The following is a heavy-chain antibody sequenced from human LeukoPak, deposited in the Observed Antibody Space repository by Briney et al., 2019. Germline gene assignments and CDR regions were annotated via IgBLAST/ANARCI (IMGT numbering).Heavy chain of an antibody. D-gene: IGHD6-6*01. V-gene: IGHV3-7*05. CDR2: IKQDGSEK. J-gene: IGHJ4*02. CDR1: GFTFSSFW. Sequence: GGSLRLSCAASGFTFSSFWMTWVRQAPGKGLEWVANIKQDGSEKYYEDSVEGRFTISRDNADNSLYLQMNSLRADDTAMYYCARDRSSSFYWGQGTLVTVSS. CDR3: ARDRSSSFY.